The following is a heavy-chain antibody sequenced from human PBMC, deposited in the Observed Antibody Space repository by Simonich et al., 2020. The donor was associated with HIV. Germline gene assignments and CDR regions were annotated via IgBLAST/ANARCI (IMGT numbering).Heavy chain of an antibody. CDR3: ASGGSISSVWADDY. V-gene: IGHV3-30*07. CDR2: ISYDGSNK. CDR1: GFTFSSYA. Sequence: QVQLVESGGGVVQPGRSLRLSCAASGFTFSSYAMHWVRQAPGKGLEWVAVISYDGSNKYNADSGKGRFTISRDNSKNTLYLQMNSLRAEDTAVYYCASGGSISSVWADDYWGQGTLVTVSS. D-gene: IGHD3-16*01. J-gene: IGHJ4*02.